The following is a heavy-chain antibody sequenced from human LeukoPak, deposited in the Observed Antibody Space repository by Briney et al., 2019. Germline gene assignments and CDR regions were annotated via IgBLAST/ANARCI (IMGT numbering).Heavy chain of an antibody. CDR2: VSASGGDT. Sequence: GGSLRLSCAASGFTFTIYAMSWVHQAPGKGLEWVSAVSASGGDTYYADSVKGRFTISRDNSKNTVYLQMNSLRVEDTAVYYCAKFGYSYGEINPEFDHWGQGTLVTVSS. J-gene: IGHJ4*02. D-gene: IGHD5-18*01. CDR3: AKFGYSYGEINPEFDH. CDR1: GFTFTIYA. V-gene: IGHV3-23*01.